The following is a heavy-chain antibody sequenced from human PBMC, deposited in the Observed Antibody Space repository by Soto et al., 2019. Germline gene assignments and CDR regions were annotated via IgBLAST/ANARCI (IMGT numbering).Heavy chain of an antibody. Sequence: AASVKVSCKASGGTFSSYAISWVRQAPGQGLEWMGGIIPIFGTANYAQKFQGRVTITADESTSTAYMELSSLRSEDTAVYYCASSRRQMINLFDYWGQGTLVTVSS. J-gene: IGHJ4*02. V-gene: IGHV1-69*13. CDR3: ASSRRQMINLFDY. D-gene: IGHD3-16*01. CDR1: GGTFSSYA. CDR2: IIPIFGTA.